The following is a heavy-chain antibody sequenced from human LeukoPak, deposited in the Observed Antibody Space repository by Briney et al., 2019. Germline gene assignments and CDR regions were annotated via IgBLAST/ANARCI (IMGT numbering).Heavy chain of an antibody. CDR2: ISGSGGTI. CDR3: AKVLGSRIAVSDPFDY. D-gene: IGHD2-21*01. Sequence: GGSLRLSCAASGFPFRGYALNWVRQAPGKGLEWVSAISGSGGTIFYADSVKGRFTISRDHSKNTLYLQMNSLRAEDTAVYYCAKVLGSRIAVSDPFDYWGQGTLVTVSS. V-gene: IGHV3-23*01. J-gene: IGHJ4*02. CDR1: GFPFRGYA.